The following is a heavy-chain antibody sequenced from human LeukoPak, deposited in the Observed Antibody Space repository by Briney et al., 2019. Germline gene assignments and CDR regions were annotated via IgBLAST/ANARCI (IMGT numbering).Heavy chain of an antibody. CDR3: ARDGYYYGSGSSYYYYYYYMDV. CDR1: GFTFRNYG. CDR2: ISSSSSYI. D-gene: IGHD3-10*01. J-gene: IGHJ6*03. Sequence: PGGSLRLSCATSGFTFRNYGMNWVRQAPGKGLEWVSSISSSSSYIYYADSVKGRFTISRDNAKNSLYLQMNSLRAEDTAVYYCARDGYYYGSGSSYYYYYYYMDVWGKGTTVTVSS. V-gene: IGHV3-21*01.